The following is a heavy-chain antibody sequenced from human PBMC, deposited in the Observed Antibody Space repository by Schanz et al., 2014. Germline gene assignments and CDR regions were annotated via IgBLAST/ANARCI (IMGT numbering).Heavy chain of an antibody. J-gene: IGHJ3*01. CDR2: TSNDGSFT. CDR3: AKDVSYSFDV. D-gene: IGHD2-21*01. CDR1: GFTFSDSW. V-gene: IGHV3-74*01. Sequence: VQLVESGGGVVQPGRSLRLSCAASGFTFSDSWMHWVRQAPGKGLVWVSRTSNDGSFTTFADSVKGRFTISRDNAKNSLFLEMSSLRDEDTAVYFCAKDVSYSFDVWGQGTMVSVSS.